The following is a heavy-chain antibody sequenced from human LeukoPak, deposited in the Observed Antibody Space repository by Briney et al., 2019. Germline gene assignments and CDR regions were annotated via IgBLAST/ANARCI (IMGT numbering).Heavy chain of an antibody. V-gene: IGHV4-59*11. Sequence: PSETLSLTCTVSGGSISSHYWSWIRQPPPKGLDWTGCIYYSESTNYNPSLKRLVTISVDTSKNQFSLKLSSVTAAGTAVYYCARGELVVPAASRPDVGNWFDPWGQGTLVTVSS. J-gene: IGHJ5*02. D-gene: IGHD2-2*01. CDR1: GGSISSHY. CDR2: IYYSEST. CDR3: ARGELVVPAASRPDVGNWFDP.